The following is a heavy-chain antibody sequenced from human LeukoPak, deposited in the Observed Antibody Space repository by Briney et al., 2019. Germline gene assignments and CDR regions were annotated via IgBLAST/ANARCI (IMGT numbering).Heavy chain of an antibody. CDR3: ARPYYYDSRIDP. J-gene: IGHJ5*02. D-gene: IGHD3-22*01. CDR2: MYYSGST. Sequence: SETLSLTCTVSGGSISSYYWSWIRQPPGKGLEWVAYMYYSGSTYYNPSLKSRVTMSADTSKNQLSLKLSSVTAADTAVYYCARPYYYDSRIDPWGQGILVTVSS. CDR1: GGSISSYY. V-gene: IGHV4-59*08.